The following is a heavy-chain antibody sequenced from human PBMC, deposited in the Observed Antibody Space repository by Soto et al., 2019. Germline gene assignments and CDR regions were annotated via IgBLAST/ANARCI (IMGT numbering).Heavy chain of an antibody. Sequence: GGSLRLSCAASGFTFSSYGMHWVRQAPGKGLEWVAVISYDGSNKYYADSVKGRFTISRDNSKNTLYLQMNSLGAEDTAVYYCAKDGPIVVVPVAIQTTSKRYYYGMDVWGQGTTVTVSS. J-gene: IGHJ6*02. CDR1: GFTFSSYG. CDR2: ISYDGSNK. D-gene: IGHD2-2*01. CDR3: AKDGPIVVVPVAIQTTSKRYYYGMDV. V-gene: IGHV3-30*18.